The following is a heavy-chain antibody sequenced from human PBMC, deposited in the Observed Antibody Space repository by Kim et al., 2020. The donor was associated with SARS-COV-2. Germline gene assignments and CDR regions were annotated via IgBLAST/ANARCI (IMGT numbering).Heavy chain of an antibody. CDR1: GLSFSSSA. J-gene: IGHJ4*02. V-gene: IGHV3-23*01. CDR3: AKGYTDLDH. Sequence: GGSLRLSCAASGLSFSSSAMSWVRQAPGKGLEWVSSISSGGGGTYYADSVKGRFTISRDNSKNTLYLQMNSLRAEDTAAYYCAKGYTDLDHWGQGTRVTV. CDR2: ISSGGGGT. D-gene: IGHD2-2*02.